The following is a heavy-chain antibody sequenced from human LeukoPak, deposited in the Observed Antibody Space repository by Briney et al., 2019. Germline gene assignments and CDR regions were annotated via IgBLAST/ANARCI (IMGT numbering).Heavy chain of an antibody. J-gene: IGHJ4*02. D-gene: IGHD2-15*01. CDR1: GFTFSSYA. V-gene: IGHV3-23*01. CDR3: AKDSKSRCSGGSCYPDY. Sequence: PGGSLRLSCAASGFTFSSYAMSWVRQAPGKGLEWVSAISGSGGSTYYADSVKGRFTISRDNSKNTLYLQMNSLRAEDTAVYYYAKDSKSRCSGGSCYPDYWGQGTLVTVSS. CDR2: ISGSGGST.